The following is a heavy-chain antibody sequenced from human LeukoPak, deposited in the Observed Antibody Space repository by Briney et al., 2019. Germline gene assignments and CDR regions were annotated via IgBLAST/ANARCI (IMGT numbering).Heavy chain of an antibody. V-gene: IGHV1-3*03. CDR2: INAGNGNT. D-gene: IGHD3-10*01. J-gene: IGHJ4*02. CDR1: GYTFTSYA. CDR3: ARGIGYYGSGSYDY. Sequence: ASVKVSCKASGYTFTSYAMHWVRQAPGQRLEWMGWINAGNGNTKYSQEFQGRVTITRDTSASTAYMELSSLRSEDMAVYYCARGIGYYGSGSYDYWGQGTLVTVSS.